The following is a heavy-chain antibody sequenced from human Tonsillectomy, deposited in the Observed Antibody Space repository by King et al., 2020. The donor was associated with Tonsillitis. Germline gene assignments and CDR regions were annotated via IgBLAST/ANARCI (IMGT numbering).Heavy chain of an antibody. V-gene: IGHV1-69*01. Sequence: QVQLVQSGAEVKEPGSSLKVFCKASGGTFRSYVLTWVRQAPGQGLEWMGGIITVLGTSNYAQKFQGRVTITADESSTTAYMELSTLRPEDTAVSFRPRQITSYHDTWSQGTLVIASS. CDR3: PRQITSYHDT. D-gene: IGHD3-9*01. CDR2: IITVLGTS. J-gene: IGHJ5*02. CDR1: GGTFRSYV.